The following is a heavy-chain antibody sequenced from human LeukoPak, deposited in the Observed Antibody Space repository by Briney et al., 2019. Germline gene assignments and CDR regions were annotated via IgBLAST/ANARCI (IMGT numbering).Heavy chain of an antibody. CDR1: GAAFSSYA. CDR2: TIPIFGTA. J-gene: IGHJ3*02. V-gene: IGHV1-69*13. Sequence: GASVKLSCKASGAAFSSYATSWVRQAPGQGLEWMGGTIPIFGTANYAQKFQGRVTITADESTSTAYMELSSLRSEDTAVYYCGRVVVPAALDAFDIWGQGTLVTVSS. D-gene: IGHD2-2*01. CDR3: GRVVVPAALDAFDI.